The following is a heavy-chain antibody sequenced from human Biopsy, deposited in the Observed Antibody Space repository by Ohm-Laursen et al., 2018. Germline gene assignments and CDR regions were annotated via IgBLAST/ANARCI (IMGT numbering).Heavy chain of an antibody. CDR3: VREPKTGTAEAWYFDL. J-gene: IGHJ2*01. Sequence: SLTLSLTCSVSGSSVKTSGYFWAWLRQRPGKGLEWIGYISYNERTHYNPSLTSRLAISFDTSTNRISLQLRSVSVADTAVYYCVREPKTGTAEAWYFDLWGRGSPVTVPS. CDR1: GSSVKTSGYF. D-gene: IGHD3-9*01. V-gene: IGHV4-31*03. CDR2: ISYNERT.